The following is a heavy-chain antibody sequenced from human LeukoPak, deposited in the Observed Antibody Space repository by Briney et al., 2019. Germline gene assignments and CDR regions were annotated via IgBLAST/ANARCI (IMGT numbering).Heavy chain of an antibody. CDR3: ARRGDY. Sequence: SETLSLTCTVSGGSISSGSYCWGWIRQPPGKGLEWIGAIYYNGNTYYNPSLKSRVSISADTSKNQFSLILRSVTAADTAVYYCARRGDYWGQGTLVTVSS. D-gene: IGHD3-10*01. V-gene: IGHV4-39*01. J-gene: IGHJ4*02. CDR2: IYYNGNT. CDR1: GGSISSGSYC.